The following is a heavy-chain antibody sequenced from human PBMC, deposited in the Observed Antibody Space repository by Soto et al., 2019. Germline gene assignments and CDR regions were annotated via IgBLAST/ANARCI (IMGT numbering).Heavy chain of an antibody. CDR2: MNPNSGNT. J-gene: IGHJ4*02. CDR3: ARNRRETGDFDY. Sequence: QAQLVQSGAEVKKPGASVKVSCKASGYTFTGYDINWVRQATGQGLEWMGWMNPNSGNTGYAQNFQGRVTMTRDTSMNTAYLELSSLTYEDTAVYYCARNRRETGDFDYWGQGTLVTVSS. D-gene: IGHD7-27*01. CDR1: GYTFTGYD. V-gene: IGHV1-8*01.